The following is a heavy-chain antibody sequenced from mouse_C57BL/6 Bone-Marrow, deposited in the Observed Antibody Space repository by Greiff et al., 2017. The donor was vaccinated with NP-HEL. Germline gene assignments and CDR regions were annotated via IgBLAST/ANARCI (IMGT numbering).Heavy chain of an antibody. D-gene: IGHD2-2*01. J-gene: IGHJ2*01. CDR2: IAPEGGDN. CDR1: GFNIKDYY. CDR3: TTLAVLWLPFDY. V-gene: IGHV14-1*01. Sequence: VQLMESGAELVRPGASVKLSCTASGFNIKDYYMPWVKQRPEQGLEWLGRIAPEGGDNEYAPKFQGKATMTADTSSNTVYLQLSSLTAEDTAVYYGTTLAVLWLPFDYWGQGTTLTVSS.